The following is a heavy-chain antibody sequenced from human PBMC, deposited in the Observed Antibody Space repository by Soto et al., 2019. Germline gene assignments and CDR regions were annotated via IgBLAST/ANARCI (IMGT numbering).Heavy chain of an antibody. V-gene: IGHV4-39*01. CDR3: ARHGSY. CDR1: GVCISNTSYY. J-gene: IGHJ4*02. CDR2: IYVSGST. Sequence: EILSLTSTLAGVCISNTSYYWGWIRQPPGKGLEWIGTIYVSGSTFYNPSLKSRLTISVDTSKNQFSLRLSSVTDADTAVYYCARHGSYWGQGTLVTVSS.